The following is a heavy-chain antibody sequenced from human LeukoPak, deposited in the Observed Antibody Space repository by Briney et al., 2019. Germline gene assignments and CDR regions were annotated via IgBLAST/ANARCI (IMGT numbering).Heavy chain of an antibody. Sequence: KPSETLSLTCAVSGGSISSNSYYWGWIRQPPGKGLEWIGSIYYSGSTYYNPSLKSRVTISVDTSKNQFSLKLSSVTAADTAVYYCARASYSYDINGWVPFDYWGQGTLVTVSS. CDR1: GGSISSNSYY. D-gene: IGHD3-22*01. J-gene: IGHJ4*02. CDR2: IYYSGST. V-gene: IGHV4-39*01. CDR3: ARASYSYDINGWVPFDY.